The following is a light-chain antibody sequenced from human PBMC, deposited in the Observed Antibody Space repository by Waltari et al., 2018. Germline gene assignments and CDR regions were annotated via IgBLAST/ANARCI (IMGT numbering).Light chain of an antibody. CDR2: SAA. V-gene: IGKV1-5*01. CDR3: QRYNTYPFT. J-gene: IGKJ4*01. Sequence: DIQMTQSPSFLSASVGDRVTITCRASQAISNFLAWYQQKPGKAPNLLIYSAASLQSGVPSRFSGSGSGTEFTLTINNLQPDDFATYYCQRYNTYPFTFGRGTKVEIK. CDR1: QAISNF.